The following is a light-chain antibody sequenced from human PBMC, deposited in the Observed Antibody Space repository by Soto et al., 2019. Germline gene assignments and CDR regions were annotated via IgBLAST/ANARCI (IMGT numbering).Light chain of an antibody. V-gene: IGLV2-14*03. CDR2: DVT. CDR1: SNDVGGYNY. J-gene: IGLJ2*01. CDR3: SSYTISNTLE. Sequence: QSVLTQPASVSGSPGQSITISCTGTSNDVGGYNYVSWYQQHPGKAPKLMIYDVTHRPSRVSNRFSGSKSGNTASLTISGLQAEDEADYYCSSYTISNTLEIGGGTKLTVL.